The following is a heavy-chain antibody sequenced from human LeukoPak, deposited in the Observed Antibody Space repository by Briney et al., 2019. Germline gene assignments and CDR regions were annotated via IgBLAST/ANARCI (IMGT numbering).Heavy chain of an antibody. Sequence: HPGGSLRLSCAASGFTFSSYAMSWVRQAPGKGLEWVSAISGSGGSTYYADSVKGRFTISRDNSKNTLYLQMNSLRAEDTAVYYCAKVPPREYCGGDCYFDYWGQGTLVTVSS. V-gene: IGHV3-23*01. J-gene: IGHJ4*02. CDR1: GFTFSSYA. CDR3: AKVPPREYCGGDCYFDY. CDR2: ISGSGGST. D-gene: IGHD2-21*01.